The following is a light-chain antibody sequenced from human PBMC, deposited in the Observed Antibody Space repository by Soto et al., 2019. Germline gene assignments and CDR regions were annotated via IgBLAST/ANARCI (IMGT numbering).Light chain of an antibody. CDR2: EVS. CDR3: CSYAGDNTVL. Sequence: QSALTQPASMSGSPGQSITISCTGTSSDIGTYNYVSWYQQHPGKVPKLMIYEVSNRPSGVSNRFSASKSGDTASLTISGLQAEDEADYYCCSYAGDNTVLFDGGTKLTVL. J-gene: IGLJ2*01. V-gene: IGLV2-23*02. CDR1: SSDIGTYNY.